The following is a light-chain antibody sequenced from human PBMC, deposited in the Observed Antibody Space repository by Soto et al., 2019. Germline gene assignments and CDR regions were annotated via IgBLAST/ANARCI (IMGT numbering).Light chain of an antibody. CDR1: SSNIGAGYD. CDR3: QSYDTSLSGWV. J-gene: IGLJ3*02. CDR2: KNN. V-gene: IGLV1-40*01. Sequence: QPVLTQPPSVSGAPGQTVTISCTGSSSNIGAGYDVHWYQQLPGTAPKLLIYKNNNRPSGVPDRFSGSKSGTSPSLAITGLHTEDEADYYCQSYDTSLSGWVFGGGTKLTVL.